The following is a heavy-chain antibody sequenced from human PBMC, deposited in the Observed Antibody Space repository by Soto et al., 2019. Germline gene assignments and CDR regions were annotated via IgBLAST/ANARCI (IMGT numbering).Heavy chain of an antibody. CDR2: IKSKTDSGTT. Sequence: GGSLRLSCAASGFTISDHYMNWVRQAPGKGLEWVGRIKSKTDSGTTDYAAPVKGRFTITRDDSKNTLYLQMNSLKTEDTAVYYCTTDALRFLEWLSYWGQGTLVTVSS. CDR1: GFTISDHY. V-gene: IGHV3-15*01. CDR3: TTDALRFLEWLSY. D-gene: IGHD3-3*01. J-gene: IGHJ4*02.